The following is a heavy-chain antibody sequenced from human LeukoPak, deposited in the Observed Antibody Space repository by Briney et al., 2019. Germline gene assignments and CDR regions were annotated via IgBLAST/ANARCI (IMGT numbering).Heavy chain of an antibody. CDR3: ARGISGSCFDY. J-gene: IGHJ4*02. Sequence: GGSLRLSCAASGFTFSSYAMHWVRQAPGKGLEWVAVISYDGSNQHYADSVKGRFTISRDNSKNTLYLQMNSLRTEDTAVYYCARGISGSCFDYWGQGTLVIVSS. CDR2: ISYDGSNQ. V-gene: IGHV3-30-3*01. CDR1: GFTFSSYA. D-gene: IGHD1-26*01.